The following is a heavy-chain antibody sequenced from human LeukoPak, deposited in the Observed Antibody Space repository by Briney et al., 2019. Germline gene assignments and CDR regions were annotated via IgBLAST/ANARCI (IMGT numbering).Heavy chain of an antibody. V-gene: IGHV3-48*03. CDR3: ARDGMAAAAGPELPNWFDP. CDR2: ISSSGSTI. D-gene: IGHD6-13*01. J-gene: IGHJ5*02. Sequence: GGSLRLSCAASGFTFSSYEMNWVRQAPGKGLEWVSYISSSGSTIYYADSVKGRFTISRDNAKNSLYLQMNSLRAEDTAVYYCARDGMAAAAGPELPNWFDPWGQGTLVTVSS. CDR1: GFTFSSYE.